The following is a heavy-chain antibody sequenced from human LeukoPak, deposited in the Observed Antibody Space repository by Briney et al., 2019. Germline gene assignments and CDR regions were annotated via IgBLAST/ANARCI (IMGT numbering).Heavy chain of an antibody. V-gene: IGHV3-23*01. CDR1: GFTFSSYA. CDR2: ISGSGGST. Sequence: GGSLRLSCAASGFTFSSYAMSWVRQAPGKGLEWVSAISGSGGSTYYADSVKGRFTISRDNSKNTLYLQMNSLGAEDTAVYYCAKDRSSITMVRGVINYFDYWGQGTLVTVSS. D-gene: IGHD3-10*01. CDR3: AKDRSSITMVRGVINYFDY. J-gene: IGHJ4*02.